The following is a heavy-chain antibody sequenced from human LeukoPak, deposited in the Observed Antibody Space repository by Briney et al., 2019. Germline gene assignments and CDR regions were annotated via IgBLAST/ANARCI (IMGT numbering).Heavy chain of an antibody. V-gene: IGHV3-21*01. CDR2: ISSSSSYI. CDR1: GFTFSSYS. CDR3: ARSQAGGSSWYIGY. Sequence: GGSLRLSCAASGFTFSSYSMNWVRQAPGKGLEWVSSISSSSSYIYYADSVKGRFTISRDNAKNSLYLQMNSLRAEDTAVYYCARSQAGGSSWYIGYWGQGTLVTVSS. J-gene: IGHJ4*01. D-gene: IGHD6-13*01.